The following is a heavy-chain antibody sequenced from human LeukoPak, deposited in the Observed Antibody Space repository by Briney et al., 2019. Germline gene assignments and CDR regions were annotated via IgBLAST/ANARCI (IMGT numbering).Heavy chain of an antibody. CDR3: VSAIRGVPARHPVGY. J-gene: IGHJ4*02. D-gene: IGHD2-2*01. CDR2: INHSGST. Sequence: PGGSLRLSCAPSGFTFSSYAMSWIRQSPVKGLEWIGEINHSGSTNYNPSLRNRVTISVDTSKNQFSLKVRSVTAADTALYYCVSAIRGVPARHPVGYWGQGTLVTVSS. V-gene: IGHV4-34*01. CDR1: GFTFSSYA.